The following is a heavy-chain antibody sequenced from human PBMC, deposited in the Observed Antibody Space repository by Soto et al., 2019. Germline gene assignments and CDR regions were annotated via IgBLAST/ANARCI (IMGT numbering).Heavy chain of an antibody. V-gene: IGHV3-23*01. J-gene: IGHJ5*02. CDR3: AKAVTLVVVAAEYNWFDP. D-gene: IGHD2-15*01. CDR2: ISGSGGST. Sequence: GGSLRLSCAASGFTFSSYAMSWVRQAPGKGLEWVSAISGSGGSTYYADSVKGRFTISRDNSKNTLYLQMNSLRAEDTAVYYCAKAVTLVVVAAEYNWFDPWGQGTLVTVSS. CDR1: GFTFSSYA.